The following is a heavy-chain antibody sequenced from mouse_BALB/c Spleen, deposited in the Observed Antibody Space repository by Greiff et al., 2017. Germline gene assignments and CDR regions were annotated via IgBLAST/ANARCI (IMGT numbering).Heavy chain of an antibody. J-gene: IGHJ2*01. V-gene: IGHV5-4*02. Sequence: EVQGVESGGGLVKPGGSLKLSCAASGFTFSDYYMYWVRQTPEKRLEWVATISDGGSYTYYPDSVKGRFTISRDNAKNNLYLQMSSLKSEDTAMYYCAREWYDYWGQGTTLTVSS. CDR3: AREWYDY. CDR1: GFTFSDYY. CDR2: ISDGGSYT. D-gene: IGHD1-1*02.